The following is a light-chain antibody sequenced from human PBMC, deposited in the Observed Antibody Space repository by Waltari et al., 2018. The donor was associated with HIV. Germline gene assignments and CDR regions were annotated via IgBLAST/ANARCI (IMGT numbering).Light chain of an antibody. CDR1: SSDVGGYNF. Sequence: QSALTQPASVSGSPGQSITISCTGTSSDVGGYNFVSWYQQHPGKAPKLVIYEVTNRPSGVSNRFSGSKSGTTASLTISGLQAEDEADYYCYSYTNSHTRVFGTGTKVTVL. CDR2: EVT. CDR3: YSYTNSHTRV. V-gene: IGLV2-14*01. J-gene: IGLJ1*01.